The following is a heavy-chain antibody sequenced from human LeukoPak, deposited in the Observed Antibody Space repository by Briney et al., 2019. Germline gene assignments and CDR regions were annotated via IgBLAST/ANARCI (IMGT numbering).Heavy chain of an antibody. CDR3: VRLVAVPDAYFDY. Sequence: GGSLRLSCAASGFTFSGYWMHWVRHAPGMGLVWVSRINSDGNSTTYADSVKGRFTISRDNAKNTLYLQMDSLRAEATPVYYCVRLVAVPDAYFDYWGQGTLVTVSS. J-gene: IGHJ4*02. CDR1: GFTFSGYW. V-gene: IGHV3-74*01. D-gene: IGHD2-2*01. CDR2: INSDGNST.